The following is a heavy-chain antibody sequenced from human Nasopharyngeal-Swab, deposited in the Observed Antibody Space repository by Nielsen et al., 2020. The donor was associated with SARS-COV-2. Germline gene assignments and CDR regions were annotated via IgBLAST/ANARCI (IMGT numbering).Heavy chain of an antibody. CDR2: IYWNDDK. Sequence: WIRQPPGKALEWLALIYWNDDKRYSPSLKSRLTITKDPSPHQVVLTMTHLDPVDTATYSCAPHYDIPPHYFDYWGQGTLVTVSS. D-gene: IGHD3-9*01. J-gene: IGHJ4*02. V-gene: IGHV2-5*01. CDR3: APHYDIPPHYFDY.